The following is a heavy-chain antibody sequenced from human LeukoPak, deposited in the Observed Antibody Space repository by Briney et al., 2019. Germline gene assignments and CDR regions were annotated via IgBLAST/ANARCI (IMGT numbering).Heavy chain of an antibody. CDR1: GFTFSSYA. V-gene: IGHV3-23*01. Sequence: GRSLRLSCAASGFTFSSYAMHWVRQAPGKGLEWVSSISGSDDSTYYADSLKGRFTISRDNSKNTLYLQMNSLRAEDTAIYYCVKAVVVGATLDAFDIWGQGTMVTVSS. J-gene: IGHJ3*02. CDR2: ISGSDDST. CDR3: VKAVVVGATLDAFDI. D-gene: IGHD2-15*01.